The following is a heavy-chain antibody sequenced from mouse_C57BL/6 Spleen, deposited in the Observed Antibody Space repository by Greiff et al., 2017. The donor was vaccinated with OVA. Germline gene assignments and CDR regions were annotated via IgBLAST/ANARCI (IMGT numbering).Heavy chain of an antibody. Sequence: QVQLQQSGAELVKPGASVKISCKASGYAFSSYWMNWVKQRPGKGLEWIGQIYPGDGDTNYNGKFKGKATLTADKSSSTAYMQLSSLTSEDSAVYFCVRAAGGSSPRWYFDVWGAGTTVTVSS. CDR3: VRAAGGSSPRWYFDV. J-gene: IGHJ1*01. CDR1: GYAFSSYW. CDR2: IYPGDGDT. V-gene: IGHV1-80*01. D-gene: IGHD1-1*01.